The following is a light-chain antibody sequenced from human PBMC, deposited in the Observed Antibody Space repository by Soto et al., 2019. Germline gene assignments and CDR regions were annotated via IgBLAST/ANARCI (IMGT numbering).Light chain of an antibody. CDR3: QQYIHGYT. J-gene: IGKJ2*01. V-gene: IGKV3-15*01. CDR2: SAF. Sequence: EVVMTQSPATLSVFPGERVTLSSRASQMVSSSLAWYQQKPGQAPRLLIYSAFTRATGIPARFSGSGSGTEFTLTISSLESEDFAVYYCQQYIHGYTFGQGTKLEIK. CDR1: QMVSSS.